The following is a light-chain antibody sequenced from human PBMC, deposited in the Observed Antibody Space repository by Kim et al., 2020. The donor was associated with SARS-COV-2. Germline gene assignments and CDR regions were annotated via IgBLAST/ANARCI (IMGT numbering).Light chain of an antibody. J-gene: IGLJ3*02. CDR1: SSDVGGYNY. V-gene: IGLV2-8*01. CDR2: EVS. CDR3: SSYAGSNNRV. Sequence: QSALTQPPSASGSPGQSVTISCTGTSSDVGGYNYVSWYQQHPGKAPKRMIYEVSKRPSGVPDRFSGSKSGNTASLTVSGLQAEDEADYYCSSYAGSNNRVLGGGTQLTVL.